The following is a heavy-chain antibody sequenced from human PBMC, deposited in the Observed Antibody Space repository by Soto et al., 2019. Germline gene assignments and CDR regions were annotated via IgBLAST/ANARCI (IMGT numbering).Heavy chain of an antibody. V-gene: IGHV3-30*18. CDR2: ISYDGNNK. D-gene: IGHD4-17*01. CDR1: GFSFSSHG. J-gene: IGHJ5*02. Sequence: QVQLVGSGGGVVQPGRSLRLSCEASGFSFSSHGMHWVRQAPGKGLEWLAVISYDGNNKYYADSVKGRFSISRDNYKNTLYLQMNSLRAEDTAVYYCAKYHLPTTITTPWFDPWGQGTLVTVSS. CDR3: AKYHLPTTITTPWFDP.